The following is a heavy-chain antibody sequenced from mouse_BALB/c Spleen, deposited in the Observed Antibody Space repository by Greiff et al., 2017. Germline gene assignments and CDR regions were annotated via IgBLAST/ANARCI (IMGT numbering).Heavy chain of an antibody. CDR2: INPSNGGT. CDR3: TRGYGSHYAMDY. J-gene: IGHJ4*01. D-gene: IGHD2-10*02. Sequence: VQLQQSGAELVKPGASVKLSCKASGYTFTSYYMYWVKQRPGQGLEWIGEINPSNGGTNFNEKFKSKATLTVDKSSSTAYMQLSSLTSEDSAVYDCTRGYGSHYAMDYWGQGTSVTVSS. V-gene: IGHV1S81*02. CDR1: GYTFTSYY.